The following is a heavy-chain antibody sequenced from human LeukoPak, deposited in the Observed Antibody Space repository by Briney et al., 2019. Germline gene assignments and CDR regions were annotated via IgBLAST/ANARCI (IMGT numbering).Heavy chain of an antibody. CDR3: ARAGPPSRDGYNFPFDY. CDR1: GGTFSSYA. V-gene: IGHV1-69*13. CDR2: IIPIFGTA. Sequence: SVKVSFKASGGTFSSYAISWVRQAPGQGLEWMGGIIPIFGTANYAQKFQGRVTITADESTSTAYMELSSLRSEDTAVYYCARAGPPSRDGYNFPFDYWGQGTLVTVSS. D-gene: IGHD5-24*01. J-gene: IGHJ4*02.